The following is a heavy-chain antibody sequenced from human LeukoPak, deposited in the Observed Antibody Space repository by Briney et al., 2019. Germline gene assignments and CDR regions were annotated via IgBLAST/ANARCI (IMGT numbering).Heavy chain of an antibody. CDR2: INPNSGGT. CDR3: ARVRTSEWELLYYFDY. Sequence: GASVKVSCKASGYTFTGYYMHWVRQAPGQGLEWMGWINPNSGGTNYAQKFQGRVTMTRDTSISTAYMELSRLRSDDTAVYYCARVRTSEWELLYYFDYWGQGTLVTVSS. CDR1: GYTFTGYY. J-gene: IGHJ4*02. D-gene: IGHD1-26*01. V-gene: IGHV1-2*02.